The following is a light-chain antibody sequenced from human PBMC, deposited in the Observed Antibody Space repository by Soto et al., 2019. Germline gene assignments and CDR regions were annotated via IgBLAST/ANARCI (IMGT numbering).Light chain of an antibody. CDR1: SSNVGAYDY. V-gene: IGLV2-14*01. Sequence: QSVLTQPASVSGSPGQSITISCTGTSSNVGAYDYVSWYQQHPAKAPKLIIYEVSNRPSGVSNRFSGSKSGNTASLTISGLQAEDEADYYCSSYTSSSTVVFGGGTKVTVL. CDR3: SSYTSSSTVV. CDR2: EVS. J-gene: IGLJ2*01.